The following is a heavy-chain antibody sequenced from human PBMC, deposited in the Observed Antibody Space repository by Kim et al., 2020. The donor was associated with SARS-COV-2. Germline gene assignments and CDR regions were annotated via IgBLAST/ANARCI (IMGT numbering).Heavy chain of an antibody. CDR2: INHSGST. V-gene: IGHV4-34*01. CDR1: GGSFSGYY. D-gene: IGHD6-13*01. Sequence: SETLSLTCAVYGGSFSGYYWSWIRQPPGKGLEWIGEINHSGSTNYNPSLKSRVTISVDTSKNQFSLKLSSVTAADTAVYYCARGRGAAAGATGYWGQGTLVTVSS. CDR3: ARGRGAAAGATGY. J-gene: IGHJ4*02.